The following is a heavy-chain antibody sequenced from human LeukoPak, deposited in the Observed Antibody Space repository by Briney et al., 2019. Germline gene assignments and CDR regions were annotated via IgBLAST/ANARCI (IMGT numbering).Heavy chain of an antibody. Sequence: SETLSLTCTVSGGSISSGGYYWGWIRQHPGKGLEWIGYIYYSGSTYYNPSLKSRVTISVDTSKNQFSLKLSSVTAADTAVYYCARDMGGDYDIQDAFDIWGQGTMVTVSS. J-gene: IGHJ3*02. D-gene: IGHD4-17*01. V-gene: IGHV4-31*03. CDR2: IYYSGST. CDR3: ARDMGGDYDIQDAFDI. CDR1: GGSISSGGYY.